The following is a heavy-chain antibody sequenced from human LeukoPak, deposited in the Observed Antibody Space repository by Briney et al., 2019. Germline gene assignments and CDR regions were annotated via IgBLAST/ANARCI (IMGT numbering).Heavy chain of an antibody. CDR3: ARESGGRRLAYYDFWSGYDYYGMDV. J-gene: IGHJ6*02. CDR2: IKQDGSEK. Sequence: GGSLRLSCAASGFTFSSYWMSRVRQAPGKGLEWVANIKQDGSEKYYVDSVKGRFTISRDNAKNSLYLQMNSLRDEDTAVYYCARESGGRRLAYYDFWSGYDYYGMDVWGQGTTVTVSS. CDR1: GFTFSSYW. D-gene: IGHD3-3*01. V-gene: IGHV3-7*01.